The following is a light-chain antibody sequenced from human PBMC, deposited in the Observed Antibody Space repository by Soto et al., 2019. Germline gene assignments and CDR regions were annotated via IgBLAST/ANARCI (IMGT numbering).Light chain of an antibody. CDR2: TAS. J-gene: IGKJ5*01. Sequence: DIQMTQSPSSVSTSVGDGVTITFRASQGVSTWLAWYQQKPGKAPNLLIYTASSLQSGVPSRFSGSGSGTDFTLTINGLQPEDFATYYCQKAASFPITFGQGKRREIK. CDR1: QGVSTW. CDR3: QKAASFPIT. V-gene: IGKV1-12*01.